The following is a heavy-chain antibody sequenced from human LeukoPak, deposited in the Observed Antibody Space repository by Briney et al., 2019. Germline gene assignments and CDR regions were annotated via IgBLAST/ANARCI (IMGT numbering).Heavy chain of an antibody. CDR2: IKSRGDDGTT. V-gene: IGHV3-15*07. CDR1: GFTFSSYG. CDR3: TTLPYCSGAACHVVSFDP. J-gene: IGHJ5*02. D-gene: IGHD2-15*01. Sequence: SGGSLRLSCAASGFTFSSYGMHWVRQAPGQGLEWVGRIKSRGDDGTTDYAAPVKGRFTISRDDSKNTLFLQMNGLKIEDTAVYFCTTLPYCSGAACHVVSFDPWGQGSLVTVSS.